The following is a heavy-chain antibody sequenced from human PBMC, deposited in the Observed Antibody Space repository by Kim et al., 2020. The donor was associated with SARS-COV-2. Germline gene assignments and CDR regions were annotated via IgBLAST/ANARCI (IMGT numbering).Heavy chain of an antibody. D-gene: IGHD3-22*01. Sequence: YADSVKGRFTISRDNAKNSLYLQMNSLRAEDTALYHCARHYYDSTRPFDYWGQGTLVTVSS. V-gene: IGHV3-20*01. CDR3: ARHYYDSTRPFDY. J-gene: IGHJ4*02.